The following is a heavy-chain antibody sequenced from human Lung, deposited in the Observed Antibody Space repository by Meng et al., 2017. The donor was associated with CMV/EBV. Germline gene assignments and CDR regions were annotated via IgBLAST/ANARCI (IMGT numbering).Heavy chain of an antibody. D-gene: IGHD3-3*01. CDR2: ISYDGSNK. V-gene: IGHV3-30*04. J-gene: IGHJ6*02. CDR1: GFTFSSCA. Sequence: SXKISXAASGFTFSSCAMHWVRQAPGKGLEWVAVISYDGSNKYYADSVQGRFTISRDNSKNTLYVQMNSLRAEDTAVYYCARTFGVDYYAMDVWGQGGTVTVSS. CDR3: ARTFGVDYYAMDV.